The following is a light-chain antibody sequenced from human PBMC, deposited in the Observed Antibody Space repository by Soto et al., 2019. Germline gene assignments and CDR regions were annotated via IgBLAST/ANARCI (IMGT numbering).Light chain of an antibody. Sequence: DLQMTQSPSSLSASVGDRVTITCRASQSISSYLNWYQQKPGKAPKLLIYAASSLQGGVPSRFSGSGSGTDFTLTISSLQPEDVATYYCHQTYSGPETFGQGTRVEI. CDR3: HQTYSGPET. J-gene: IGKJ1*01. CDR1: QSISSY. V-gene: IGKV1-39*01. CDR2: AAS.